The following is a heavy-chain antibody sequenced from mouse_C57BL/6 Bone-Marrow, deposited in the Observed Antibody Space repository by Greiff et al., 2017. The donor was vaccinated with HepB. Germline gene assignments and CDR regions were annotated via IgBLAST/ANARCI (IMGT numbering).Heavy chain of an antibody. J-gene: IGHJ2*01. CDR2: IDPETGGT. CDR3: TLFGSSFYYFGY. Sequence: VQLQESGAELVRPGASVTLSCKASGYTFTDYEMHWVKQTPVHGLEWIGAIDPETGGTAYNQKFKGKAILTADKSSSTAYNELRSLTSEDSAVYYCTLFGSSFYYFGYWGEGTTLAVSS. V-gene: IGHV1-15*01. D-gene: IGHD1-1*01. CDR1: GYTFTDYE.